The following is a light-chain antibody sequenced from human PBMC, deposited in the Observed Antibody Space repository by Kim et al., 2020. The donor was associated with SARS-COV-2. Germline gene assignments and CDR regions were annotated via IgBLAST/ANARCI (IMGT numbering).Light chain of an antibody. J-gene: IGLJ2*01. CDR1: SGHSSYD. Sequence: QLVLTQSLSASASLGASVKLTCTLSSGHSSYDITWHQQQPEKSPRNLMKLNSDGSHIKGDGIPDRFSGSSSGAERYLTISSLQSEDEADYYCHTWGTVIVFGGGTKLTVL. CDR2: LNSDGSH. V-gene: IGLV4-69*01. CDR3: HTWGTVIV.